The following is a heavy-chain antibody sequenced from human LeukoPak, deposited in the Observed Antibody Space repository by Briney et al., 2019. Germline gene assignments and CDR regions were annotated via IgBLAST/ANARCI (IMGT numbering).Heavy chain of an antibody. CDR3: AKDATQSLIVVVPADY. Sequence: GGSLRLSCAASGFTFSSYAMSWVRQAPGKGLEWVSAISGSGGSTYYADSAKGRFTISRDNSKNTLYLQMNSLRAEDTAVYYCAKDATQSLIVVVPADYWGQGTLVTVSS. CDR2: ISGSGGST. CDR1: GFTFSSYA. V-gene: IGHV3-23*01. J-gene: IGHJ4*02. D-gene: IGHD2-2*01.